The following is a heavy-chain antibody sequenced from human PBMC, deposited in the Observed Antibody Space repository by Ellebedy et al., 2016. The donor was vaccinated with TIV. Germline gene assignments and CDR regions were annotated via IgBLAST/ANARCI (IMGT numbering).Heavy chain of an antibody. J-gene: IGHJ4*02. CDR1: GDTIRSGDYS. Sequence: SCSVSGDTIRSGDYSRTWVRQPPGKGLEWIGYIHYTGSTQSKPSLKSRVNISVELSRNQFSLKLTSVTAADTAVYYCVRTVPVLFYYDSADHEKWGQGTLIAVSS. CDR3: VRTVPVLFYYDSADHEK. V-gene: IGHV4-30-4*01. CDR2: IHYTGST. D-gene: IGHD3-22*01.